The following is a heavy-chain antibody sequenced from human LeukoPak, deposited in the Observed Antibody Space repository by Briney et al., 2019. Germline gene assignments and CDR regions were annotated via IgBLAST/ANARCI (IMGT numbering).Heavy chain of an antibody. Sequence: ASVKVSCKASGYTFTSYGISWVRQAPGQGLEWMGWISAYNGNTNYAQKLQGRVTMTTDTSTSTAYMELRSLRSDDTAVYYCARDRRPYGDYDYYYGMDVWGQGTTVTVSS. V-gene: IGHV1-18*01. CDR3: ARDRRPYGDYDYYYGMDV. CDR2: ISAYNGNT. CDR1: GYTFTSYG. D-gene: IGHD4-17*01. J-gene: IGHJ6*02.